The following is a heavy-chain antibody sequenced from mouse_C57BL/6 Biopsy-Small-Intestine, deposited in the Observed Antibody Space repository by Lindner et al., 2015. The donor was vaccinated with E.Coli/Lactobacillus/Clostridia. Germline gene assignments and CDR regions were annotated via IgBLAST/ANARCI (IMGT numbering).Heavy chain of an antibody. V-gene: IGHV1-75*01. D-gene: IGHD1-1*02. Sequence: SVKVSCKAAGGIFKNYAISWVRQAPGQGLEWMGGIMPVFDTANYAQNFQGRVTITADKSTGTVYMTLSSLRSEDTAIYYCASIKGLVVAPKDVLTYYGMDVWGQGTAVTVSS. CDR3: ASIKGLVVAPKDVLTYYGMDV. J-gene: IGHJ1*01. CDR2: IMPVFDTA. CDR1: GGIFKNYA.